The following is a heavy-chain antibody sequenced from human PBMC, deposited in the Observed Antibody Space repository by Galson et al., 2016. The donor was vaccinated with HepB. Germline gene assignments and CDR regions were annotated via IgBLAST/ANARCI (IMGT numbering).Heavy chain of an antibody. CDR1: GGSISNSYYY. CDR2: IYYTGST. J-gene: IGHJ4*02. D-gene: IGHD3-22*01. CDR3: ARHPFSFSSDYYGNFDY. V-gene: IGHV4-39*01. Sequence: SETLSLTCTVSGGSISNSYYYWGWIRQPPGKGLEWIGSIYYTGSTYNNPSLKSRVTISADTSKMQFSLKLRSVTAAATAVYSCARHPFSFSSDYYGNFDYWGQGTLVTVPS.